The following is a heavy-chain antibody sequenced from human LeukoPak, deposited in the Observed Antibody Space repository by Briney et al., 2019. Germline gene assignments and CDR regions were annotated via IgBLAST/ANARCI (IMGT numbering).Heavy chain of an antibody. J-gene: IGHJ5*02. CDR3: AKGVLSSSWPNWFDP. CDR1: GFTFSSYA. V-gene: IGHV3-23*01. D-gene: IGHD6-13*01. Sequence: GGSLRLSCAASGFTFSSYAMSWVRQAPGKGLEWVSAISGSGGSTYYADSVKGRFTTSRDNSKNTLYLQMNSLRAEDTAVYYRAKGVLSSSWPNWFDPWGQGTLVTVSS. CDR2: ISGSGGST.